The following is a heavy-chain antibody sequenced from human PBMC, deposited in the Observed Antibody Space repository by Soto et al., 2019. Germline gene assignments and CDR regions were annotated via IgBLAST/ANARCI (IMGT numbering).Heavy chain of an antibody. V-gene: IGHV3-23*01. CDR2: ISGSGDAT. Sequence: EVQVLESGGGLGQPGGSLRISCAASGFTFTDYAMTWVRQAPGKGLEWVSAISGSGDATYYADSVKGRFTISRDNSKNALELQITSLRVDDTAIYYCAKEKEYGHGFYLGTYFDYWGQGTLVTVSS. CDR3: AKEKEYGHGFYLGTYFDY. J-gene: IGHJ4*02. D-gene: IGHD3-16*01. CDR1: GFTFTDYA.